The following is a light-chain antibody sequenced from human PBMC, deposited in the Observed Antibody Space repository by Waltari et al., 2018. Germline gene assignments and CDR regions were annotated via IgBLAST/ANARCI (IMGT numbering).Light chain of an antibody. V-gene: IGLV1-44*01. CDR2: SNN. J-gene: IGLJ2*01. CDR1: RPNTGTHP. Sequence: QSVLTQPPSASGTPGQRVIIPCSGSRPNTGTHPVSWYQHMPGTATTLFIYSNNQRPSGFPDRLSGSKSGKSASLAISVLQPEDEADYGCASWYNSLNVVVFCGGTKLTVL. CDR3: ASWYNSLNVVV.